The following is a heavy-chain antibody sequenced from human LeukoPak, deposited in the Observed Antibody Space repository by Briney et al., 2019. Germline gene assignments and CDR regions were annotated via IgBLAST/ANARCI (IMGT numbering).Heavy chain of an antibody. V-gene: IGHV4-59*08. J-gene: IGHJ4*02. CDR3: ARHGDFGGFGELFREYYFDY. D-gene: IGHD3-10*01. Sequence: SETLSLTCTVSGGSISSYYWSWIRQPPGKGLEWIGYIYYSGSTNYNPSLKSRVTISVDTSKNQFSLKLSSVTAADTAVYYCARHGDFGGFGELFREYYFDYWGQGTLVTASS. CDR2: IYYSGST. CDR1: GGSISSYY.